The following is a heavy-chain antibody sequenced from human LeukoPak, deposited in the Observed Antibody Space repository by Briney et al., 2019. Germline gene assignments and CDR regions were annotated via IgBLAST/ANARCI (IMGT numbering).Heavy chain of an antibody. V-gene: IGHV3-23*01. Sequence: GGSLRLSCASSGFTFSIYAMSWVRQAPGKGLEWVSALTDSGGSTYYAGSVKGRFTISRDNSKNTLYLQMNSLRAEDTAVYYCAKRGDYSGGYSHAFEIWGQGTMVTVSS. CDR3: AKRGDYSGGYSHAFEI. CDR1: GFTFSIYA. D-gene: IGHD1-26*01. CDR2: LTDSGGST. J-gene: IGHJ3*02.